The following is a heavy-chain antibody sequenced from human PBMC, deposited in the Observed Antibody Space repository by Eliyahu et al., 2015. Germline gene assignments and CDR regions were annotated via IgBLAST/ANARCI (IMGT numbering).Heavy chain of an antibody. CDR2: INPSTGDT. J-gene: IGHJ4*02. CDR3: ARDVYHFDY. D-gene: IGHD2-2*01. CDR1: GYPFNGYY. V-gene: IGHV1-2*02. Sequence: QVQLVXXGAEVKKPGXSXXVSCKASGYPFNGYYLHWVRQAPGQGLEWMGWINPSTGDTYSAQKFQGRVTMTRDTSITTAYMELRSLTSDDTAVYYCARDVYHFDYWGQGTLVTVSS.